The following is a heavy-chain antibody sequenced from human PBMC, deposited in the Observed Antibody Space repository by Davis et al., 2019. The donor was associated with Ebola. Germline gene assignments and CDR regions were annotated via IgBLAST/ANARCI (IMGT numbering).Heavy chain of an antibody. CDR3: AKDRYSSSWGNYYYYYGMDV. J-gene: IGHJ6*02. CDR1: GFIFSSYV. CDR2: LGTSADT. V-gene: IGHV3-23*01. D-gene: IGHD6-13*01. Sequence: GGSLRLSCAASGFIFSSYVMSWVRQAPGKGLEWVSTLGTSADTYYADSVKGRVTIFRDNSKNTLYLQMNSLRAEDTAVYYCAKDRYSSSWGNYYYYYGMDVWGQGTTVTVSS.